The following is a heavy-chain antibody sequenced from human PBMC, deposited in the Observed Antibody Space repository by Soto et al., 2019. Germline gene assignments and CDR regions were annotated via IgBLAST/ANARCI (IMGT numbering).Heavy chain of an antibody. J-gene: IGHJ6*02. CDR1: GGTFSSYA. V-gene: IGHV1-69*13. D-gene: IGHD2-2*01. CDR2: IIPIFGTA. CDR3: ARGGQTLDCSSTSCYYYYYGMDV. Sequence: RASVKVSCKASGGTFSSYAISWVRQAPGQGLEWMGGIIPIFGTANYAQKFQGRVTITADESTSTAYMELSSLRSEDTAVYYCARGGQTLDCSSTSCYYYYYGMDVWGQGTTVTVSS.